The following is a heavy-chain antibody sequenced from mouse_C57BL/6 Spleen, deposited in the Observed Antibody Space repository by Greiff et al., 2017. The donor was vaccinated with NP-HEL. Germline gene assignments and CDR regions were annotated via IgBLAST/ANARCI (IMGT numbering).Heavy chain of an antibody. Sequence: QVQLQQSGAELVKPGASVKISCKASGYAFSSYWMNWVKQRPGKGLEWIGQIYPGDGDTNYNGKVKGKATLTADKSSSTAYMQLSSLTSEDSAVYFCARSGSSDERYFDVWGTGTTVTVSS. J-gene: IGHJ1*03. CDR2: IYPGDGDT. D-gene: IGHD1-1*01. V-gene: IGHV1-80*01. CDR1: GYAFSSYW. CDR3: ARSGSSDERYFDV.